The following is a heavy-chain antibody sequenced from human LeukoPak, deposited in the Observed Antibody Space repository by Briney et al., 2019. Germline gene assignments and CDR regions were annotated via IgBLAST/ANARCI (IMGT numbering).Heavy chain of an antibody. CDR2: IYYSGST. V-gene: IGHV4-59*01. D-gene: IGHD6-19*01. J-gene: IGHJ4*02. Sequence: SETLSLACTVSGGSISSYYWSWIRQPPGKGLEWIGYIYYSGSTNYNPSLKSRVTISVDTSKNQFSLKLSSVTAADTAVYYCARVGAVAGIDYWGQGTLVTVSS. CDR3: ARVGAVAGIDY. CDR1: GGSISSYY.